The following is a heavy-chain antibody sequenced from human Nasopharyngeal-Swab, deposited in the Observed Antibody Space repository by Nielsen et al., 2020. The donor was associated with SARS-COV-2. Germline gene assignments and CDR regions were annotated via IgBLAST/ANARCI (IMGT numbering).Heavy chain of an antibody. Sequence: GGSLRLSCAASGFVFSSAWMSWVRQAPGKGLEWVGRIKRKADGGTVEYATAVRGRFSISRDDSRNTLFLQMNRLKTEDTAVYYCTTLHRTGWFWGQGTLVTVSS. CDR2: IKRKADGGTV. D-gene: IGHD6-19*01. J-gene: IGHJ4*02. V-gene: IGHV3-15*01. CDR1: GFVFSSAW. CDR3: TTLHRTGWF.